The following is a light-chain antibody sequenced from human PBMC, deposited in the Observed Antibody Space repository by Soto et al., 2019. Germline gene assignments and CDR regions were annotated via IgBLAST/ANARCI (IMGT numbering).Light chain of an antibody. CDR3: QQRNDWVT. Sequence: EVVLTQSPATLSLSPGERATLSCRAGQSIRNYLAWYQQKPGQAPRLLIYDASNRATGIPARFSGSGSGTDFTLTISSLEPEDSGVYYCQQRNDWVTFGGGTKVEIK. V-gene: IGKV3-11*01. CDR1: QSIRNY. CDR2: DAS. J-gene: IGKJ4*01.